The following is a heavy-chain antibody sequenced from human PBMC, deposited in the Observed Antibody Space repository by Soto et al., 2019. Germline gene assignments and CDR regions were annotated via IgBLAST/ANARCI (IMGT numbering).Heavy chain of an antibody. CDR1: GFSFTSYT. Sequence: EVQLVESGGGLVKPGGSLRVSCAASGFSFTSYTMNWVRQAPGKGLEWVASISAGGRSIYYADSLKGRSTVSRDNAKSSLYLQMNSLRADDTVVYYCARSTPGNPFDIWGQGTMVTVSS. CDR2: ISAGGRSI. J-gene: IGHJ3*02. V-gene: IGHV3-21*01. D-gene: IGHD3-10*01. CDR3: ARSTPGNPFDI.